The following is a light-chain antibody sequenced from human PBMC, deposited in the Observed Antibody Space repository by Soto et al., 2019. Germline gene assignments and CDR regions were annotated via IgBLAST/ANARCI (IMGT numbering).Light chain of an antibody. CDR1: SRDVGGYNS. Sequence: QSALTQPASVSGSPGLSIAISCTGTSRDVGGYNSVSWYQQQPGTVPKLMIYDVRNRPSGVSNRFSGSKSGNTASLTISGLQAEDEGDYYCSSYTTGGSYVFGTGTKVTVL. J-gene: IGLJ1*01. CDR3: SSYTTGGSYV. V-gene: IGLV2-14*01. CDR2: DVR.